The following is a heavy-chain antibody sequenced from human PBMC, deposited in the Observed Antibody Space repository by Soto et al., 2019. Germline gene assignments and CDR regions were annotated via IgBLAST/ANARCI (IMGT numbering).Heavy chain of an antibody. V-gene: IGHV1-69*12. Sequence: QVQLVQSGAEVKKPGSSVKVSFKASGGTFSSYAISWVRQAPGQGLEWMGGIIPIFGTANYAQKFQGRVTITADESTSTAYMELSSLRSEDTAVYYCAREGLYSSGWYRGNWFDPWGQGTLVTVSS. J-gene: IGHJ5*02. CDR2: IIPIFGTA. CDR1: GGTFSSYA. CDR3: AREGLYSSGWYRGNWFDP. D-gene: IGHD6-19*01.